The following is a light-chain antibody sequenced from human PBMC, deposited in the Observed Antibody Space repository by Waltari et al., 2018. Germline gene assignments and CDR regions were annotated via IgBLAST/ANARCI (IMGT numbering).Light chain of an antibody. V-gene: IGKV3-20*01. CDR2: DAS. CDR1: QSVSRT. CDR3: QKYGTLPAT. J-gene: IGKJ1*01. Sequence: EIVLTQSPGTLSLSPGERATLSCRASQSVSRTLAWYQQKPGQAPRLLLKDASTRATGLPDRFSGSWSGTDFSLTISRVEPEDFAVYYCQKYGTLPATFGQGTKVEIK.